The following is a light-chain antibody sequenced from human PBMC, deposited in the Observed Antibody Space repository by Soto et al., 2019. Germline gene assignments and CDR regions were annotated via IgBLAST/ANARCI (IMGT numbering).Light chain of an antibody. CDR2: DVS. CDR3: CSYAGTYTLWV. CDR1: SNDVGGYNF. Sequence: QSALTQPLSVSGSPGQSVTISCTGTSNDVGGYNFVSWYQQYPGKAPKLIIYDVSKRPSGVPDRFSGSKSGNTASLTISGLQAEDEADYYCCSYAGTYTLWVFGGWTKVTVL. V-gene: IGLV2-11*01. J-gene: IGLJ3*02.